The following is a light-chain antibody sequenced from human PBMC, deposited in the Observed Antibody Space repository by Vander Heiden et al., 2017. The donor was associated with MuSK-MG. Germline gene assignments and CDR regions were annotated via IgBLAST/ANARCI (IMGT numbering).Light chain of an antibody. CDR2: GAS. Sequence: EIVLTQSPGTLSLSPGERATLSCRASQSVSSSFLAWYQLKPGQAPRLLIYGASSRATDIPDRFSGSGSGTDFTLTISRLEPEDFAVYYCQQYGSSPWTFGQGTKVEIK. J-gene: IGKJ1*01. CDR1: QSVSSSF. V-gene: IGKV3-20*01. CDR3: QQYGSSPWT.